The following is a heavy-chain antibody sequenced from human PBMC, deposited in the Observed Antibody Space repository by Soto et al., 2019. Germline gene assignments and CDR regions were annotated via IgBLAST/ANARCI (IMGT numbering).Heavy chain of an antibody. CDR3: ARSEDYDFWSGYYQFPFDY. V-gene: IGHV1-8*01. CDR2: MNPNSGNT. J-gene: IGHJ4*02. Sequence: GASVKVSCKASGYTFTSYDINWVRQATGQGLEWMGWMNPNSGNTGYAQKFQGRVTMTRNTSISTAYMELSSLRSEDTAVYYCARSEDYDFWSGYYQFPFDYWGQGTLVTVSS. D-gene: IGHD3-3*01. CDR1: GYTFTSYD.